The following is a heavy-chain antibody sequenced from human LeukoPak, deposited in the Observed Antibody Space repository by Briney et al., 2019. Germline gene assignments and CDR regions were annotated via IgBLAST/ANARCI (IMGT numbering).Heavy chain of an antibody. CDR3: ARAIRPSYYYMDV. D-gene: IGHD5-24*01. CDR1: GYTFTNYD. V-gene: IGHV1-8*01. CDR2: MNPNSGNT. Sequence: ASVKVSCKAAGYTFTNYDINWVRQAPGQGLEWMGWMNPNSGNTGYAQNFQGRVTMTTNTSINTAYMELSSLRSEDTAIYYCARAIRPSYYYMDVWGKGTTVTISS. J-gene: IGHJ6*03.